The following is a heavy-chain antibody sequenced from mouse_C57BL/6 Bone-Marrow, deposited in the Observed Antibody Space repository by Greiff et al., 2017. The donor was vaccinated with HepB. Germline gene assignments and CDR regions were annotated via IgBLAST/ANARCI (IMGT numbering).Heavy chain of an antibody. V-gene: IGHV7-1*01. CDR2: SRNKANDYTT. Sequence: EVMLVDSGGGLVQSGRSLRLSCATSGFTFSDFYMEWVRQAPGKGLEWIAASRNKANDYTTEYSASVKGRFIVSRDTSQSILYLQMNALRAEDTAIYYCARDAYYYGSGYFDVWGTGTTVTVSS. D-gene: IGHD1-1*01. J-gene: IGHJ1*03. CDR3: ARDAYYYGSGYFDV. CDR1: GFTFSDFY.